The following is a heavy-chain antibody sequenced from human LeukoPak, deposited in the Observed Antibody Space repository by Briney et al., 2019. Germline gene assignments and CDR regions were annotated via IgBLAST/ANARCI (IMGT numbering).Heavy chain of an antibody. J-gene: IGHJ4*02. Sequence: GGSLRLSCAASGFTFSSYWMHWVRQSPGKGPVWVSRINNDGSSTTCADSVKGRFTISRGNAKNTLYLQMNSLRAEDTAVYYCARETDSSGYYYDYWGQGTLVTVSS. CDR2: INNDGSST. CDR3: ARETDSSGYYYDY. CDR1: GFTFSSYW. D-gene: IGHD3-22*01. V-gene: IGHV3-74*01.